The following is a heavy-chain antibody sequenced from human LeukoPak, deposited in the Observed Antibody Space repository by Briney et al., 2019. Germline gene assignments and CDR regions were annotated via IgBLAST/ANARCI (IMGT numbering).Heavy chain of an antibody. CDR3: ARVVGGYNYAPNIDY. Sequence: ASVKVSCKASGYTFTGYYMHWVRQAPGQGLEWMGIITPSGGSTTYAHNFHGRLTITRDTSTSTVYMEMSSLSSEDTAVYYCARVVGGYNYAPNIDYWGQGTLVTVSS. V-gene: IGHV1-46*01. CDR2: ITPSGGST. CDR1: GYTFTGYY. J-gene: IGHJ4*02. D-gene: IGHD5-18*01.